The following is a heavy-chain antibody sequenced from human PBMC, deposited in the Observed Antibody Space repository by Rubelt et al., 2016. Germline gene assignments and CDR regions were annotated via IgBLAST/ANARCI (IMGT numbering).Heavy chain of an antibody. CDR2: IYYSGST. CDR1: GGSFSGYY. CDR3: ARVSSDFWSGYPDY. Sequence: QVQLQQWGAGLLKPSETLSLTCAVYGGSFSGYYWSWIRQPPGKGLEWIGSIYYSGSTYYNPSLKSRVTISVDTSKNQFSRKLSSVTAADTAVYYCARVSSDFWSGYPDYWGQGTLVTVSS. D-gene: IGHD3-3*01. J-gene: IGHJ4*02. V-gene: IGHV4-34*01.